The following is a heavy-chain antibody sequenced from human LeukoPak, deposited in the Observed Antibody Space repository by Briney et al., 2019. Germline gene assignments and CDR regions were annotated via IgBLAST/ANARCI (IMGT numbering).Heavy chain of an antibody. V-gene: IGHV3-21*04. CDR2: ISSNSAYL. D-gene: IGHD1-26*01. CDR3: AKGSGSYYFDY. J-gene: IGHJ4*02. Sequence: NWVRQAPGRGLEWVSSISSNSAYLYYADSLRGRFTISRDNAKNSLYLQMNSLRAEDTALYYCAKGSGSYYFDYWGQGTLVTVSS.